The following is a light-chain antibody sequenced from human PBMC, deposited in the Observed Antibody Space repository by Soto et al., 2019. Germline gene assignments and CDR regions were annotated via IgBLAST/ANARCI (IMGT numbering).Light chain of an antibody. CDR1: QSVSSSY. CDR3: QQYGSSPWT. CDR2: GAS. Sequence: EIVLTQSPGTLSLSPGERATLSCRASQSVSSSYSAWYQQKPGQAPRLLIYGASSRATGIPDRFSGSGSGTDFTLTISRLEPEDFAVYYCQQYGSSPWTFGHGTKVEIK. J-gene: IGKJ1*01. V-gene: IGKV3-20*01.